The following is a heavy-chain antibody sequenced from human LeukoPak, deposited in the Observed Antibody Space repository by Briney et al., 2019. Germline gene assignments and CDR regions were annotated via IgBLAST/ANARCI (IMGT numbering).Heavy chain of an antibody. CDR3: AKDIGIAVAGRYYYGMDV. J-gene: IGHJ6*02. D-gene: IGHD6-19*01. CDR1: GFTFDDYA. V-gene: IGHV3-9*01. CDR2: ISWNSGSI. Sequence: GGPLRLSCAASGFTFDDYAMHWVRQAPGKGLEWVSGISWNSGSIGYADSVKGRFTISRDNAKNSLYLQMNSLRAEDTALYYCAKDIGIAVAGRYYYGMDVWGQGTTVTVSS.